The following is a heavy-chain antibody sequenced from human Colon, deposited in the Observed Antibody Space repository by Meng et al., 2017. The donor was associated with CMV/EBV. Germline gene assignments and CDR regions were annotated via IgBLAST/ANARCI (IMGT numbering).Heavy chain of an antibody. J-gene: IGHJ4*02. Sequence: VPLVQSGTEVKQPVSSLQVSCTTSVYTVPANHWHWLRQAAGHGLACRDWIYPQDGGTYFAPTFQARVTLPSDTSIPPAYMELSGLTSDGTATSYFVRESWYFDFWGEGTLVTVSS. D-gene: IGHD6-13*01. V-gene: IGHV1-2*02. CDR1: VYTVPANH. CDR2: IYPQDGGT. CDR3: VRESWYFDF.